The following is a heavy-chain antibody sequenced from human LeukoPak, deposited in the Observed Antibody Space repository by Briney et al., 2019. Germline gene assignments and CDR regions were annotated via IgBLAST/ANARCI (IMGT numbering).Heavy chain of an antibody. V-gene: IGHV4-39*01. Sequence: PSETLSLTCTVSGGSISSSSYYWGWIRQPPGKGLEWIGSIYYSGSTYYNPSLKSRVTTSVDTSKNQFSLKMSSVTAADTAVYYCARNRNTPNYYDSSGYFFAYYMDVWGKGTTVTISS. J-gene: IGHJ6*03. CDR2: IYYSGST. CDR3: ARNRNTPNYYDSSGYFFAYYMDV. D-gene: IGHD3-22*01. CDR1: GGSISSSSYY.